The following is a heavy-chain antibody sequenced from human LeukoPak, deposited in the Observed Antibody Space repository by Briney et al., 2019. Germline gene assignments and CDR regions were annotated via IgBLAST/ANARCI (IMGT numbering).Heavy chain of an antibody. CDR2: ISYDGSNK. CDR1: GFTFSSYA. CDR3: ARDFDAFDI. Sequence: GGSLRLSCAASGFTFSSYAMHWVRQAPGKGLEWVAVISYDGSNKYYADSVKGRFTISRDNSKNTLYLQMNSLRAEDTAVYYCARDFDAFDIWGQGTMVTVSS. J-gene: IGHJ3*02. V-gene: IGHV3-30*04.